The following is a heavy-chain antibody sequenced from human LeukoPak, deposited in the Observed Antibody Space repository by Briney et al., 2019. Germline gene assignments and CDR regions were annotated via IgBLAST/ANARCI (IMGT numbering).Heavy chain of an antibody. Sequence: SETLSLTCTVSGYSISSGYYWGWIRQPPGQGLEWIGNIYPSGTTYYNPSLKTRVTISVDTSKIQFSLKLSSVTAADTAVYFCARAYSSSWYFNWFDPWGHGTLVTVSS. CDR2: IYPSGTT. V-gene: IGHV4-38-2*02. CDR1: GYSISSGYY. D-gene: IGHD6-13*01. J-gene: IGHJ5*02. CDR3: ARAYSSSWYFNWFDP.